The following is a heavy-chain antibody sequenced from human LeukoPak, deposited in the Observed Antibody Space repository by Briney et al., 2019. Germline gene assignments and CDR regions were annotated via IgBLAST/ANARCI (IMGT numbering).Heavy chain of an antibody. V-gene: IGHV3-30*18. D-gene: IGHD5-18*01. CDR2: ISYDESNK. CDR1: GFTFSSYG. J-gene: IGHJ3*02. Sequence: QSGGSLRLSCAASGFTFSSYGMHWVRQAPGKGLEWVAVISYDESNKWYADSVKGRFTTSRDNSQNTLSLQMNSLRVEDTGVYYCAKDLAMVSNDAFDIWGQGTMVTVSS. CDR3: AKDLAMVSNDAFDI.